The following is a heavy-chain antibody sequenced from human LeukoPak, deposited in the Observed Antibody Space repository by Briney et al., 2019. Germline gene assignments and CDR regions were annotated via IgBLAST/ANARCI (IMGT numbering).Heavy chain of an antibody. V-gene: IGHV4-59*01. J-gene: IGHJ3*02. D-gene: IGHD5-24*01. CDR2: ISYSVTT. CDR1: GGSISSYY. CDR3: ARGARSSDI. Sequence: SETLSLTCTVSGGSISSYYWSWIRQPPGKGLEYIGYISYSVTTNYNPSLKSRVTISVDTSKNQFSLRLASVSAADTAVYYCARGARSSDIWGQGTMVTVSS.